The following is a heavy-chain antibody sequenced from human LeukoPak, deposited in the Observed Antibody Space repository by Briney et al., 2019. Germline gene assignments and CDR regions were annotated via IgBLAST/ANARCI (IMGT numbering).Heavy chain of an antibody. CDR3: ARGGLELTPHYFDY. CDR1: GGSFSGYY. CDR2: INHSGST. J-gene: IGHJ4*02. Sequence: SETLSLTCAVYGGSFSGYYWSWIRQPPGKGREWVGEINHSGSTNYNPSLKSRVTISVDTSKNQFSLKLSSVTAADTAVYYCARGGLELTPHYFDYWGQGTLVTVSS. V-gene: IGHV4-34*01. D-gene: IGHD1-7*01.